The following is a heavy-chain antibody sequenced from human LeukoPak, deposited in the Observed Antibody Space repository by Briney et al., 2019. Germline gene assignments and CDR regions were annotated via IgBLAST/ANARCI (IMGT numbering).Heavy chain of an antibody. Sequence: ASVRVSCKASGYSFTGNYMHWVRQAPGQGLEWMGWISPNSGGTNYAQKFQGRVTMTRDTSISTAYMELSSLRSDDTAVYYCARGGAYTYGYYWGQGTLVTVSS. CDR1: GYSFTGNY. J-gene: IGHJ4*02. CDR2: ISPNSGGT. CDR3: ARGGAYTYGYY. V-gene: IGHV1-2*02. D-gene: IGHD5-18*01.